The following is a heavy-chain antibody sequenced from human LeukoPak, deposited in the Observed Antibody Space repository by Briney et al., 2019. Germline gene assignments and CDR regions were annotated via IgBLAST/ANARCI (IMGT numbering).Heavy chain of an antibody. CDR3: AKDRGPYYYYYGMDV. D-gene: IGHD5-24*01. Sequence: PGGSLRLSCAASGFTFSSYAMSWVRQAPGKGLEWVSAISGSGGSTYYADSVKGRFTISRDNSKNTLYLQMNSLRAEDTAVYYCAKDRGPYYYYYGMDVWGQGTTVTVSS. V-gene: IGHV3-23*01. CDR2: ISGSGGST. CDR1: GFTFSSYA. J-gene: IGHJ6*02.